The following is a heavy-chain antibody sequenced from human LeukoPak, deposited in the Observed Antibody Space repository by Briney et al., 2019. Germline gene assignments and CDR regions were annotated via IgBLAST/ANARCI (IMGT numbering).Heavy chain of an antibody. V-gene: IGHV3-49*04. J-gene: IGHJ4*02. CDR2: IRSKAYGGTT. D-gene: IGHD2-15*01. CDR1: GFTFGDYA. CDR3: TAGSRPALFDY. Sequence: QSGGSLRLSCTASGFTFGDYAMSWVRQAPGKGLKWVGFIRSKAYGGTTEYAASVKGRFTISRDDSKSIAYLQMNSLKTEDTAVYYCTAGSRPALFDYWGQGTLVTVSS.